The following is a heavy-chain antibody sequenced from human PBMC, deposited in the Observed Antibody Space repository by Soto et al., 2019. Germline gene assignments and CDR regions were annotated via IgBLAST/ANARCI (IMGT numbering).Heavy chain of an antibody. D-gene: IGHD2-15*01. CDR3: AXLGGGGSAFYYYYGMDV. CDR1: GYSFTIYW. CDR2: IYPGDSDT. V-gene: IGHV5-51*01. J-gene: IGHJ6*01. Sequence: GESLKISCKGSGYSFTIYWIGWVRQMPGKGLEWMGIIYPGDSDTRYSPSFQGQVTISADKSISTAYLQWSSLKASDTAMYYCAXLGGGGSAFYYYYGMDVWGQGTTVTVSS.